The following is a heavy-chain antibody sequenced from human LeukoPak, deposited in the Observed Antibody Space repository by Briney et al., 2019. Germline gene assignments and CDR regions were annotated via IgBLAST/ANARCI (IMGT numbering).Heavy chain of an antibody. CDR2: ISSSGRTT. V-gene: IGHV3-48*04. D-gene: IGHD3-3*01. CDR3: ARVLFGPGNYYYYMDV. CDR1: GFTFDRFT. Sequence: GGSLRLSCAASGFTFDRFTIHWVRQTPGKGLEWVSYISSSGRTTYYADSVKGRFTISRDNAKNSLYLQMNSLRAEDSAVYYCARVLFGPGNYYYYMDVWGKGTTVTVSS. J-gene: IGHJ6*03.